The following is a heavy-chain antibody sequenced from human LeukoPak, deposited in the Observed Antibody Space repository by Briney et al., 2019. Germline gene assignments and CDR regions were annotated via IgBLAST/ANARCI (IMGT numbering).Heavy chain of an antibody. CDR1: VFTLSTYW. Sequence: PGGCLRLSCESSVFTLSTYWLHGVSQAPGKGLECVSFINSDGCEATYAESGRGRFTFPRDNAKNTLYLQMKSLRVGDPGVYYCARVGKPYGLALWGQGTLVTVPP. J-gene: IGHJ4*02. V-gene: IGHV3-74*01. CDR3: ARVGKPYGLAL. D-gene: IGHD3-10*01. CDR2: INSDGCEA.